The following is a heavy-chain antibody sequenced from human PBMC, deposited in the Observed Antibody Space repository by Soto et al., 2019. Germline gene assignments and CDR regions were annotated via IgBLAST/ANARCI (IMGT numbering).Heavy chain of an antibody. J-gene: IGHJ6*03. CDR3: TRVSPYYDFWSGYSLPYYYYYMDV. CDR2: IRSKAYGGTT. CDR1: GFTFGDYP. V-gene: IGHV3-49*03. D-gene: IGHD3-3*01. Sequence: GESLRHCWTASGFTFGDYPMSWFRQAPGKGMEWVGFIRSKAYGGTTEYAASVKGRFTISRDDSKSIAYLQMNSLKTEDTAVYYCTRVSPYYDFWSGYSLPYYYYYMDVWGKGT.